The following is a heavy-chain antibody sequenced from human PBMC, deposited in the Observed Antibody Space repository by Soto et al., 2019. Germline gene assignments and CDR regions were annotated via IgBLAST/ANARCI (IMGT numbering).Heavy chain of an antibody. V-gene: IGHV4-34*01. D-gene: IGHD1-7*01. Sequence: SETLSLTCAVYGGSFSGYYWSWIRQPPGKGLEWIGEINHSGSTNYNPSLKSRVTISVDTSKNQFSLKLSSVTAADTAVYYCARAVTGTTCHDYWGQGTLVTVSS. CDR2: INHSGST. CDR1: GGSFSGYY. J-gene: IGHJ4*02. CDR3: ARAVTGTTCHDY.